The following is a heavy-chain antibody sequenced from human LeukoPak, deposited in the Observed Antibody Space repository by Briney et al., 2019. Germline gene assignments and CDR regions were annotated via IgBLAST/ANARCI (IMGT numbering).Heavy chain of an antibody. CDR2: ISGSGGST. CDR3: APPPMIPSGGLGY. Sequence: GGSLRLSCAASGFTFSSYGMSWVRQAPGKGLEWVSAISGSGGSTYYADSVKGRFTISRDNSKNTLYLQMNSLRAEDTAVYYCAPPPMIPSGGLGYWGQGTLVTVSS. V-gene: IGHV3-23*01. J-gene: IGHJ4*02. D-gene: IGHD3-16*01. CDR1: GFTFSSYG.